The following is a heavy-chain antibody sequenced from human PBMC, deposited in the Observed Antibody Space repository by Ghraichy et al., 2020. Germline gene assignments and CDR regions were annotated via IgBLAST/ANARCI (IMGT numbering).Heavy chain of an antibody. CDR1: GFTFSSYS. V-gene: IGHV3-21*01. CDR2: ISSSSSYI. D-gene: IGHD3-3*01. J-gene: IGHJ6*02. Sequence: GGSLRLSCAASGFTFSSYSMNWVRQAPGKGLEWVSSISSSSSYIYYADSVKGRFTISRDNAKNSLYLQLNSLRAEDSAVYYCAGANDFWSAYSYYYYYYVMDVWGQGTTVTVSS. CDR3: AGANDFWSAYSYYYYYYVMDV.